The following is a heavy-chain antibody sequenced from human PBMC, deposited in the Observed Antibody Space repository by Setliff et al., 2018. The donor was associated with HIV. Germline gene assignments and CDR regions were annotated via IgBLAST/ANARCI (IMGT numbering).Heavy chain of an antibody. J-gene: IGHJ6*02. CDR3: ARPGCSYGDYGWFRYYGMDV. CDR2: ISAYSGDT. CDR1: GYTFNNYG. Sequence: ASVKVSCKASGYTFNNYGISWVRQAPGQGLEWMGWISAYSGDTNYAQKFQGRLTMTTDTSTSTAYMELRSLRSDDTAMYYCARPGCSYGDYGWFRYYGMDVWGQGTTVTVSS. V-gene: IGHV1-18*01. D-gene: IGHD4-17*01.